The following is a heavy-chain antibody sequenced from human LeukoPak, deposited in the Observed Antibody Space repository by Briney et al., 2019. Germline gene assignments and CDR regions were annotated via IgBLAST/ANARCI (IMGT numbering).Heavy chain of an antibody. D-gene: IGHD6-13*01. CDR1: GFTFSSYS. Sequence: PGGSLRLSCAASGFTFSSYSMSWIRQAPGKGLEWVSYISSSGSTIYYADSVKGRFTISRDNAKNSLYLQMNSLRAEDTAVYYCARDRGVYSSSWEYYYYYYGMDVWGQGTTVTVSS. V-gene: IGHV3-48*04. CDR3: ARDRGVYSSSWEYYYYYYGMDV. CDR2: ISSSGSTI. J-gene: IGHJ6*02.